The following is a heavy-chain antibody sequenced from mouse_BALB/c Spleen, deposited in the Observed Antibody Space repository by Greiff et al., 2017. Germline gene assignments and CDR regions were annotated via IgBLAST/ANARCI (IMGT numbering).Heavy chain of an antibody. CDR3: ARSSLTTGFDY. D-gene: IGHD2-12*01. CDR2: ILPGSGST. V-gene: IGHV1-9*01. J-gene: IGHJ2*01. CDR1: GYTFSSYW. Sequence: VQLQQSGAELMKPGASVKISCKATGYTFSSYWIEWVKQRPGHGLEWIGEILPGSGSTNYNEKFKGKATFTADTSSNTAYMQLSSLTSEDSAVYCCARSSLTTGFDYWGQGTTLTVSS.